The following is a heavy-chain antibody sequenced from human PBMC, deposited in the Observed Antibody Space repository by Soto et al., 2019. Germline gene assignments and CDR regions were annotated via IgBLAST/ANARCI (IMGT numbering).Heavy chain of an antibody. Sequence: ASVKVSCKASGYTFTSYGISWVRQAPGQGLEWMGWISAYNGNTNYAQKHQGRVTMTKEPSTSPAYMELRSLRSDDTAVYYCARDDVGYCSGGSCYSKNYFDYWGQGTLVTVSS. CDR3: ARDDVGYCSGGSCYSKNYFDY. V-gene: IGHV1-18*01. CDR1: GYTFTSYG. CDR2: ISAYNGNT. D-gene: IGHD2-15*01. J-gene: IGHJ4*02.